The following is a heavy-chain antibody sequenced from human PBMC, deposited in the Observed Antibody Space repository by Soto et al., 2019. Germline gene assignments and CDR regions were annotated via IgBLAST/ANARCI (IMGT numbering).Heavy chain of an antibody. CDR3: ARDLYSYGGTYYFDY. Sequence: ASVKVSCKASGGTFSSYTISWVRQAPGQGLEWMGRIIPILGIANYAQKFQGRATITADKSTSTAYMELSSLRSEDTAVYYCARDLYSYGGTYYFDYWGQGTLVTVSS. V-gene: IGHV1-69*04. CDR2: IIPILGIA. D-gene: IGHD4-17*01. CDR1: GGTFSSYT. J-gene: IGHJ4*02.